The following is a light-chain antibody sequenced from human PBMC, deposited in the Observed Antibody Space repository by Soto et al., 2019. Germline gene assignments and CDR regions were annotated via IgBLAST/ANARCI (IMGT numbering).Light chain of an antibody. CDR3: QQYNNWPPLT. CDR2: GAS. V-gene: IGKV3-20*01. J-gene: IGKJ4*01. Sequence: EIVLTQSPGTLSLTPGERATLSCRASQNIRSNYLAWYQQKPGQAPRLLIFGASSRATGIPDTFTGSGSGTDFTLTISSLQSEDFALYYCQQYNNWPPLTFGGGTKVEIK. CDR1: QNIRSNY.